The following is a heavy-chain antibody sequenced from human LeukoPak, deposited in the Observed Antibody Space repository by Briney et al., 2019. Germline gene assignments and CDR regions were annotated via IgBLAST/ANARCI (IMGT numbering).Heavy chain of an antibody. CDR1: GFTFSSYW. D-gene: IGHD6-13*01. CDR3: ARTDSSSYRVAFDI. CDR2: INKDGSEK. J-gene: IGHJ3*02. Sequence: GGSLRLSCAASGFTFSSYWMNWVRQAPGKGLEWVAYINKDGSEKYYVDSVKGRFTVSRDNAKNSLYLQMNSLRPEDTAVYYCARTDSSSYRVAFDIWGQGTMVTVSS. V-gene: IGHV3-7*04.